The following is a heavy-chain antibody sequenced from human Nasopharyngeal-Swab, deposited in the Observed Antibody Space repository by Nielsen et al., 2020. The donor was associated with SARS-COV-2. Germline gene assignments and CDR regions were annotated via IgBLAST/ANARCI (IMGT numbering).Heavy chain of an antibody. CDR1: GYTLTELS. Sequence: ASVKVSCKVSGYTLTELSMHWVRQAPGKGLEWMGGFDPEDGETIYAQKFQGRVTMTEDTSTDTAYMELRSLRSDDTAVYYCARASTTLDWLSTLDVWDVWGQGTTVTVSS. V-gene: IGHV1-24*01. CDR2: FDPEDGET. D-gene: IGHD3-9*01. CDR3: ARASTTLDWLSTLDVWDV. J-gene: IGHJ6*02.